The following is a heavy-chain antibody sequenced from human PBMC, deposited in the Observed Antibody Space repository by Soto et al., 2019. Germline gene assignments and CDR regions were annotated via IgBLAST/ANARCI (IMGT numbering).Heavy chain of an antibody. CDR2: IRPRGGST. V-gene: IGHV1-46*01. CDR3: AREKDDYGTSGNYAY. Sequence: QVQLVQSGDEVKKPGASVKVSCKASGYKFTSDYMHWVRQAPGQGLEWMGIIRPRGGSTNSARKFQCRVTMARDTSTDTVYMELSSLGSEDTAVYYCAREKDDYGTSGNYAYLGQGTLVAVSS. D-gene: IGHD3-22*01. CDR1: GYKFTSDY. J-gene: IGHJ4*02.